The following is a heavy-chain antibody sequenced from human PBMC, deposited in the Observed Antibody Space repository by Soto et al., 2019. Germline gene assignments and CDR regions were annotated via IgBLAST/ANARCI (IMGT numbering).Heavy chain of an antibody. V-gene: IGHV1-8*01. D-gene: IGHD4-17*01. Sequence: ASVKVSCKASGYTFTSYDINWVRQATGQGLEWMGWMNPNSGNTGYAQKFQGRVTMTRNTSISTAYMERSSLRSEDTAVYYCARGGPLGDYFDYWGQGTLVTVSS. CDR2: MNPNSGNT. CDR1: GYTFTSYD. J-gene: IGHJ4*02. CDR3: ARGGPLGDYFDY.